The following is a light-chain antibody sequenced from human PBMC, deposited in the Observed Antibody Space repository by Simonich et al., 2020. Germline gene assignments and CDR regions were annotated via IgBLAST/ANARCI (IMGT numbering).Light chain of an antibody. V-gene: IGLV7-43*01. J-gene: IGLJ3*02. CDR1: TGAVTSGYY. CDR3: LLYYGGAWV. Sequence: QTVVTPEPSLTVSPGGTVTLTFASSTGAVTSGYYPNWFQQKPGQAPRELIFSTSTKHPWTPARFSGSLLGGKASLTLSGVQPEDEAEYYCLLYYGGAWVFGGGTKLTVL. CDR2: STS.